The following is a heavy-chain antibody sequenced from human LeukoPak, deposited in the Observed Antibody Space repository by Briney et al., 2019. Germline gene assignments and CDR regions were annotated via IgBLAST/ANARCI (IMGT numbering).Heavy chain of an antibody. D-gene: IGHD2-2*01. CDR2: ITGDGGGT. J-gene: IGHJ6*02. CDR3: ARVPAAYYYYYGMDV. CDR1: GFTFSTSA. Sequence: GGSLRLSCAASGFTFSTSAMNWVRQAPGKGLEYVSAITGDGGGTYYANSVKGRFTVSRDNSKNTLYLQMGSLRSEDTAVYYCARVPAAYYYYYGMDVWGQGTTVTVSS. V-gene: IGHV3-64*01.